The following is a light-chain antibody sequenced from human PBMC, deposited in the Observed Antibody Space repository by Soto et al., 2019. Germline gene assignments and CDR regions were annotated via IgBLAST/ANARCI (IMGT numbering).Light chain of an antibody. CDR3: HVWDSSSEHV. CDR2: DDS. CDR1: NIASKS. Sequence: YELTQPPSVSVAPGQTARITCGGNNIASKSVHWYQQRPGQAPVLVLYDDSNRPSGIPARFSGSNSGSTATLTISSVEAGDEADYFCHVWDSSSEHVFGTGTKVTV. J-gene: IGLJ1*01. V-gene: IGLV3-21*02.